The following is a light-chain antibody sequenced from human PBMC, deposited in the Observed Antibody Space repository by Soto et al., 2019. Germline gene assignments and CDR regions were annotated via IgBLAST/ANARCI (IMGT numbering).Light chain of an antibody. CDR1: QDIKND. J-gene: IGKJ1*01. V-gene: IGKV1-17*02. CDR2: AAS. CDR3: LQHNSYPRT. Sequence: DIQMTQSPSFLSASVGDRVTITCRASQDIKNDLGWYQQNPGKAPKRLIFAASSLQSGVPSRFSGSASGTEFTLTFSNLQPEDFATYYCLQHNSYPRTFGQGTKVEIK.